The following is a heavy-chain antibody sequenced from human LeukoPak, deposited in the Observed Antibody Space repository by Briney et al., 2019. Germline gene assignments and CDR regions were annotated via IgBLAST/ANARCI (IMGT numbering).Heavy chain of an antibody. V-gene: IGHV3-48*03. CDR2: ISSSGSTI. D-gene: IGHD3-10*02. Sequence: HPGGSLRLTCAASGFTFSSYEMNWVRQAPGKGLEWVSYISSSGSTIYYADSVKGRFTISRDNAKNSLYLQMNSLRAEDTAVYYCAELGITMIGGVWGKGTTVTISS. J-gene: IGHJ6*04. CDR3: AELGITMIGGV. CDR1: GFTFSSYE.